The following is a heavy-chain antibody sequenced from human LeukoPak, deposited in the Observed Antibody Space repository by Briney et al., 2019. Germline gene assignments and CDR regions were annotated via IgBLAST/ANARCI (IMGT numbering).Heavy chain of an antibody. V-gene: IGHV1-8*03. Sequence: ASVKVSCKASGYTFTSYDINWVRQATGQGLEWMGWMNPNSGNTGYAQKFQGRVTITRNTSIGTAYMELSSLRSEDTAVYYCARGETGTTGDYYYYYYMDVWGKGTTVTVSS. CDR2: MNPNSGNT. D-gene: IGHD1-1*01. J-gene: IGHJ6*03. CDR1: GYTFTSYD. CDR3: ARGETGTTGDYYYYYYMDV.